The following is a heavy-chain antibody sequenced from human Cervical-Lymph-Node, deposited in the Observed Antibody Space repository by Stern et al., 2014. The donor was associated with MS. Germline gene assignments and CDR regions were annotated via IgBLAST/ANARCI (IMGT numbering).Heavy chain of an antibody. CDR3: ARDINGGRGYL. D-gene: IGHD7-27*01. J-gene: IGHJ4*02. CDR2: IVPAFDTK. CDR1: GGVFSTYT. V-gene: IGHV1-69*01. Sequence: VQLVQSGAEAKKPGSSVKVSCKALGGVFSTYTLAWVRQAPGQGLEWMGRIVPAFDTKTYAQRFLGRVTLTADESTSTAYMELSSLRSEDTAIYYCARDINGGRGYLWGQGTLVTVSS.